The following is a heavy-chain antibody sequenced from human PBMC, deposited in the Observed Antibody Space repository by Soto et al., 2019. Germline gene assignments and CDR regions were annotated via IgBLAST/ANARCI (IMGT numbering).Heavy chain of an antibody. V-gene: IGHV5-51*01. Sequence: PGESLKISCKGSGYSVTTYWIGWVRQMPGKGLEWMGIIYPGDSDTRYSPAFPGQVTISADKSISTAYLQWSSLKASDTAMYYCATSTYSTSRLPDEPPYSYYGMDVWGQGTTVTVSS. D-gene: IGHD6-13*01. CDR1: GYSVTTYW. J-gene: IGHJ6*02. CDR3: ATSTYSTSRLPDEPPYSYYGMDV. CDR2: IYPGDSDT.